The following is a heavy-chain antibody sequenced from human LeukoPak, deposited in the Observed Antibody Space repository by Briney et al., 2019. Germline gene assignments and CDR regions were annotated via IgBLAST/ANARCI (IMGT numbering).Heavy chain of an antibody. J-gene: IGHJ4*02. CDR2: ISSSGSTI. CDR1: GFTFTSYA. CDR3: ARDLSIAARNGYFDY. Sequence: GGSLRLSCAASGFTFTSYAMSWVRQAPGKGLEWVSYISSSGSTIYYADSVKGRFTISRDNAKNSLYLQMNSLRAEDTAVYYCARDLSIAARNGYFDYWGQGTLVTVSS. D-gene: IGHD6-13*01. V-gene: IGHV3-48*04.